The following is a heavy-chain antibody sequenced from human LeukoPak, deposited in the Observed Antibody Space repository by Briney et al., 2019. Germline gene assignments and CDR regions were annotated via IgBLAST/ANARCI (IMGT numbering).Heavy chain of an antibody. CDR3: SGESGAFCPFGY. D-gene: IGHD1-26*01. J-gene: IGHJ4*02. CDR1: GGSISSTNW. V-gene: IGHV4-4*02. CDR2: ISLTGET. Sequence: SETLSLTCGVSGGSISSTNWWSWVRQPPGQGLEWIGEISLTGETNYNPSLNGRVTMSLDESRNQLSLDLTSVTAADTAIYYCSGESGAFCPFGYWGQGTLVIVPP.